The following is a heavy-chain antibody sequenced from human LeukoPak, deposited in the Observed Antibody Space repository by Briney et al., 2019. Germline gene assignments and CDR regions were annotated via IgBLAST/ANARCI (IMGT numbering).Heavy chain of an antibody. Sequence: KPSETLSLTCTVSGGSISSGGYYWSWIRQHPGKGLEWIGYIYYSGSTYYNPSLKSRVTISVDTSKNQFSLKLSSVTAADTAVYYCARYSESRLRFLEWLSDTNNWFDPWGQGTLVTVSS. D-gene: IGHD3-3*01. J-gene: IGHJ5*02. V-gene: IGHV4-31*03. CDR1: GGSISSGGYY. CDR3: ARYSESRLRFLEWLSDTNNWFDP. CDR2: IYYSGST.